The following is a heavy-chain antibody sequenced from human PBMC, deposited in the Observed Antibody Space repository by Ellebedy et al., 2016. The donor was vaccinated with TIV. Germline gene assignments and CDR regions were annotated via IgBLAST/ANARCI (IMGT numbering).Heavy chain of an antibody. J-gene: IGHJ3*02. CDR2: IWYDGTKK. V-gene: IGHV3-33*01. Sequence: GGSLRLSXAASGFTFSSYGMHWVRQAPGKGLEWVAVIWYDGTKKYYADSVKGRFTISRDNSKNTLYLQMNSLRAEDTAVYYCARDPWEVLGGDAFDIWGQGTMVTVSS. D-gene: IGHD1-26*01. CDR3: ARDPWEVLGGDAFDI. CDR1: GFTFSSYG.